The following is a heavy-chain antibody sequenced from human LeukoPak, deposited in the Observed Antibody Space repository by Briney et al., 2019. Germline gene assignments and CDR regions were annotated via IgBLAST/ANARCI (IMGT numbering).Heavy chain of an antibody. V-gene: IGHV3-23*01. J-gene: IGHJ5*02. D-gene: IGHD3-22*01. CDR2: ISGSGGST. CDR1: GFTFNTYS. Sequence: PGWSLTLSCEASGFTFNTYSMNWARPAPGKGLEWVSAISGSGGSTYYADSVKGRFTISRDNSKNTLYLQMNSLRAEDTAVYYCAKGPYSSGYNNWFDPWGQGTLVTVSS. CDR3: AKGPYSSGYNNWFDP.